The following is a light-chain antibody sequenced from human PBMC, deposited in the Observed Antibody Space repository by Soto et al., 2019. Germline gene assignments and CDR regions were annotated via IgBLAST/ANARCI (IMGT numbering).Light chain of an antibody. J-gene: IGKJ4*01. Sequence: DIQMTQSPSSLSASVGDRVTITCQASRDISNYLNWYQHKPGKVPKLLIYDASKLETGVPSRFGGSGSGTDFTFTISSQQPEDVATYYWQQNDNRPPLTFGGGTKVEIK. V-gene: IGKV1-33*01. CDR2: DAS. CDR1: RDISNY. CDR3: QQNDNRPPLT.